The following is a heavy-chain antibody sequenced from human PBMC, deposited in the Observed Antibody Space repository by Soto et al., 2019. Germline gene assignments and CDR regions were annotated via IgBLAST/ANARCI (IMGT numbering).Heavy chain of an antibody. J-gene: IGHJ5*02. CDR1: GGTFSSYA. V-gene: IGHV1-69*01. Sequence: QVQLVQSGAEVKKPGSSVKVSCKASGGTFSSYAISWVRQAPGQGLEWMGGIIPIFGTANYAQKFQGRVTISADESTSTAYMELNSLRSEDTAVYYCARTSSDIVVVPAAKHYNWFDPWGQGTLVTVSS. D-gene: IGHD2-2*01. CDR3: ARTSSDIVVVPAAKHYNWFDP. CDR2: IIPIFGTA.